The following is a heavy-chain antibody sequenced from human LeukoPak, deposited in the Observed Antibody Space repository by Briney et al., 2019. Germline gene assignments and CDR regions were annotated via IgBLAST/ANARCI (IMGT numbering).Heavy chain of an antibody. D-gene: IGHD1-26*01. CDR1: GGTFSSYA. V-gene: IGHV1-69*05. CDR3: ARDSSVVGATSRYFDY. J-gene: IGHJ4*02. Sequence: GASVKLSSKASGGTFSSYAISWVRQAPGQGLEWMGGIIPIFGTANYAQKFQGRVTINTDESTSTAYMELSSLRSEDTAVYYCARDSSVVGATSRYFDYWGQGTLVTVSS. CDR2: IIPIFGTA.